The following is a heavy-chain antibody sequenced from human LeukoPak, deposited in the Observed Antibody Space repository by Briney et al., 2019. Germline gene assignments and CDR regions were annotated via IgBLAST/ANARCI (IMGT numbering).Heavy chain of an antibody. CDR2: IYYSGGT. CDR3: ARHSGYSYGYYERVGWFDP. J-gene: IGHJ5*02. CDR1: GGSFTNYY. D-gene: IGHD5-18*01. Sequence: SETLSLTCTVSGGSFTNYYWSWIRQPPGKGLEWIGYIYYSGGTNYNPSLKGRITISRDTCKKQFVLNLSSVTAAYTAVYYCARHSGYSYGYYERVGWFDPWGQGTLVTVSS. V-gene: IGHV4-59*01.